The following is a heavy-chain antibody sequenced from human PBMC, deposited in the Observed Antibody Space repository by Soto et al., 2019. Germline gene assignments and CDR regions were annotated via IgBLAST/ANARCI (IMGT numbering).Heavy chain of an antibody. CDR3: ARDPGYSSGWYSNYYYYYGMAF. V-gene: IGHV1-18*04. CDR2: ISAYNGNT. Sequence: GASVKVSCKASGYTFTSYGISWVRQAPGQGLEWMGWISAYNGNTNYAQKLQGRVTMTTDTSTSTAYMELRSLRSDDTAVYYCARDPGYSSGWYSNYYYYYGMAFWGQGTTVTVSS. CDR1: GYTFTSYG. D-gene: IGHD6-19*01. J-gene: IGHJ6*02.